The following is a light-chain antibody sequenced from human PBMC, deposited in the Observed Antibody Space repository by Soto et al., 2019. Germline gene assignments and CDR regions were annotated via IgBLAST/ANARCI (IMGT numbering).Light chain of an antibody. J-gene: IGLJ1*01. Sequence: QSVLTQPAAVSGSPGDSITISCTGTSGDIGSYNRVSWYQQHPGKAPKLIIYEVTDRPSGVSNRSSGSKSGNTASLTISGLQAEDEAEYYCSSYPHLNTRACVFGTGTKVTAL. CDR3: SSYPHLNTRACV. V-gene: IGLV2-14*01. CDR1: SGDIGSYNR. CDR2: EVT.